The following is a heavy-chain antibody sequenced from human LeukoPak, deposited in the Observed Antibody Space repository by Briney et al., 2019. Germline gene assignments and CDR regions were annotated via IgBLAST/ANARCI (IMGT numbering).Heavy chain of an antibody. CDR2: IRSQAYGGKT. Sequence: GGSLRLSCTGSGFTFGDFALGWVRQAPGKGLQWLGFIRSQAYGGKTEYAASLKASFTISRDDSRGIAYLQMNGLRVDDTAVYFCTRSVGKLGYCDTSSCYAGAFDTWGQGALVTVS. D-gene: IGHD2-2*01. V-gene: IGHV3-49*04. CDR3: TRSVGKLGYCDTSSCYAGAFDT. J-gene: IGHJ4*02. CDR1: GFTFGDFA.